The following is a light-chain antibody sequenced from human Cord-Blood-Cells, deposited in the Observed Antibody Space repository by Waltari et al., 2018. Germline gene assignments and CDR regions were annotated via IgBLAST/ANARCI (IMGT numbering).Light chain of an antibody. V-gene: IGLV2-11*01. J-gene: IGLJ1*01. CDR1: SSDVGGYNY. CDR3: CSYAGSYTYV. CDR2: DVS. Sequence: QSALTQTRSVSGSPGQSVTISCTGTSSDVGGYNYVPWYQQPPGKAPKLMIYDVSKRPSGVPDRFSGSKSGNTASLTISGLQAEDEADYYCCSYAGSYTYVFGTGTKVTVL.